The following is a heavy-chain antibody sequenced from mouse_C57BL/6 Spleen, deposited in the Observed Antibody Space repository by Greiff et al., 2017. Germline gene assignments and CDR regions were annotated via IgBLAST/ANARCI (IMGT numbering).Heavy chain of an antibody. CDR1: GFTFSDYG. CDR2: ISSGSSTI. D-gene: IGHD1-1*01. J-gene: IGHJ2*01. CDR3: ARELLRNFDY. Sequence: EVTLMESGGGLVKPGGSLKLSCAASGFTFSDYGMHWVRQAPEKGLEWVAYISSGSSTIYYADTVKGRFTISRDNAKNTLFLQMTSLRSEDTAMYYCARELLRNFDYWGQGTTLTVSS. V-gene: IGHV5-17*01.